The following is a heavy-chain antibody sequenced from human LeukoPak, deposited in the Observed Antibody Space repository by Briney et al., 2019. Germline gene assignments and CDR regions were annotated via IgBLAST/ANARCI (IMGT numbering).Heavy chain of an antibody. V-gene: IGHV3-23*01. Sequence: GGSLRLSCAASGFTFSSYAMSWVRQAPGKGLEWVSAISGSGGSTYYADSVKGRFTISRDNSKNTLYLQMNSLRVEDTAVYYCAASFSFGDYGDFDYWGQGTLVTVSS. J-gene: IGHJ4*02. CDR2: ISGSGGST. CDR3: AASFSFGDYGDFDY. D-gene: IGHD4-17*01. CDR1: GFTFSSYA.